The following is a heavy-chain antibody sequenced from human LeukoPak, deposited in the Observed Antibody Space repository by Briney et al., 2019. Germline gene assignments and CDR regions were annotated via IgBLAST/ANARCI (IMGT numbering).Heavy chain of an antibody. Sequence: PSETLSLTCTVSGAAISTYYWSWIRQPPGKGLEWIGSIYFSGGTYYNASLKSRVTISVDTSKNQFSLKLSSVTAAGTAVYYCARQTGSGLFSLPGGQGTLVTVSS. CDR1: GAAISTYY. J-gene: IGHJ4*02. CDR3: ARQTGSGLFSLP. V-gene: IGHV4-59*05. D-gene: IGHD3-10*01. CDR2: IYFSGGT.